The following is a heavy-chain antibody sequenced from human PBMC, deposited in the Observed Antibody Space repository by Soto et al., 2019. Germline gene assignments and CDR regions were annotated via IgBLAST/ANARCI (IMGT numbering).Heavy chain of an antibody. CDR1: GFTFSSYA. Sequence: GGSLRLSCAASGFTFSSYAMSWVRQAPGKGLEWVSAITDSGGDTYYADSVKGRFTLSRDNCKNTLYLEMNSLRAEDTAVYYCAKGSGPYRPYYFDYWGQGTLVTVSS. V-gene: IGHV3-23*01. J-gene: IGHJ4*02. D-gene: IGHD6-25*01. CDR2: ITDSGGDT. CDR3: AKGSGPYRPYYFDY.